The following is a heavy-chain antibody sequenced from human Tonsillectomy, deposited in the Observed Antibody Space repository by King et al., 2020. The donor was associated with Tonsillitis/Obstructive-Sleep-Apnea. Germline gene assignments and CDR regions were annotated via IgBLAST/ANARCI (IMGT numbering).Heavy chain of an antibody. J-gene: IGHJ4*02. CDR1: GFTFSDYY. D-gene: IGHD4-17*01. Sequence: VQLVQSGGGLVKPGGSLRLSCAASGFTFSDYYMSWIRQAPGKGLEWVSYISSSSSYTNYADSVKGRFTISRDNAKTSLYLQMNSLRAGDTAVYYCARFLPLRYGDYGEDYWGQGTLVTVSS. V-gene: IGHV3-11*06. CDR2: ISSSSSYT. CDR3: ARFLPLRYGDYGEDY.